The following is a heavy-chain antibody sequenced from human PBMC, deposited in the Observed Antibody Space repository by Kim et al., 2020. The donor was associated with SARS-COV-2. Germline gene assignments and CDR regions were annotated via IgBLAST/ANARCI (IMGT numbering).Heavy chain of an antibody. CDR3: AKASGSGYYDGNDAFDI. V-gene: IGHV3-30*18. CDR2: ISYDGSNT. J-gene: IGHJ3*02. CDR1: GFTFSSYG. Sequence: GGSLRLSCAASGFTFSSYGMHWVRQAPGKGLEWVAVISYDGSNTYYADSVKGRFTISRDNSKNTLYLQMNSLRAEDTAVYYCAKASGSGYYDGNDAFDIWGHGTLVTVSS. D-gene: IGHD3-3*01.